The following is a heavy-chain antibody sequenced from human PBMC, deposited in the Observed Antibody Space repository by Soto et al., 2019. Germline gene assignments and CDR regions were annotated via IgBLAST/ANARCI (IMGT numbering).Heavy chain of an antibody. CDR2: IYYSGSP. D-gene: IGHD6-13*01. CDR1: GGSISSTTYS. J-gene: IGHJ5*02. V-gene: IGHV4-39*01. CDR3: ARQGPDIAAATIIPYNWFDP. Sequence: SETLSLTCTVSGGSISSTTYSWGWIRQPPGKGLEWIGSIYYSGSPLYNPSLKSRVTISVDMSKNQFSLKLSSVTAADTAVYYCARQGPDIAAATIIPYNWFDPWGQGTLVTVSS.